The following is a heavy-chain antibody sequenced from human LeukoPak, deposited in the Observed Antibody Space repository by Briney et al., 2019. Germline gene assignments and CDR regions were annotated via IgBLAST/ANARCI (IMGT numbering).Heavy chain of an antibody. Sequence: GESLQISCKGSGSSFTSYWIGWVRQLPGKGLEWMGIIYPGDSDTRYSPSFQGQVTISADKSISTAYLQWSSLKASDTAMYYCARRPYYGSSGSFDYWGQGTLVTVSS. CDR3: ARRPYYGSSGSFDY. J-gene: IGHJ4*02. V-gene: IGHV5-51*01. CDR1: GSSFTSYW. D-gene: IGHD3-22*01. CDR2: IYPGDSDT.